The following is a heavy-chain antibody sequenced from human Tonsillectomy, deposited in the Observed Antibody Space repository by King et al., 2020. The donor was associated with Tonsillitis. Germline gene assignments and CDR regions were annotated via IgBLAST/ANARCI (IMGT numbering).Heavy chain of an antibody. D-gene: IGHD6-19*01. Sequence: VQLVESGGGVVQPGRSLRLSCAASGFTFSTYALHWVRQAPGKGLEWVAVISYDASNKYYVGSVKGRFTISRDNSKNTLYLQMNSLRAEDTAVYYWVRALKWGSGWSGGMDVWGQGTTVTVSS. CDR1: GFTFSTYA. V-gene: IGHV3-30-3*01. J-gene: IGHJ6*02. CDR3: VRALKWGSGWSGGMDV. CDR2: ISYDASNK.